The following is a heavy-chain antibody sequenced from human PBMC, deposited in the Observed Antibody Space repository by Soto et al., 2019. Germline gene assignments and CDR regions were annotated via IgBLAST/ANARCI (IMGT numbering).Heavy chain of an antibody. D-gene: IGHD4-17*01. CDR2: IYHSGST. CDR1: GYSISSGYY. V-gene: IGHV4-38-2*02. CDR3: ARCHGDYRDAFDI. Sequence: SETLSLTCTVSGYSISSGYYWGWIRQPPGKGLEWIGSIYHSGSTYYNPSLKSRVTISVDTSKNQFSLKLSSVTAADTAVYYCARCHGDYRDAFDIRGQGTMVTVSS. J-gene: IGHJ3*02.